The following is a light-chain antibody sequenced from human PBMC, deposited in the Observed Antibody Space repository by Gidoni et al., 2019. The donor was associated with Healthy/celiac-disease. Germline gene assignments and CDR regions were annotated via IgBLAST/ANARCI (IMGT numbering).Light chain of an antibody. J-gene: IGKJ1*01. CDR3: QQYGSSSWT. CDR2: GAS. Sequence: DIVLTQSPGTLSLSPGERATLSCRASQSVSSSYLAWYQQKPGQAPRLLIYGASSRATGIPDRFSGSGSGKDFTLNISRLEHEDFAVYYCQQYGSSSWTFGQGTKVEIK. V-gene: IGKV3-20*01. CDR1: QSVSSSY.